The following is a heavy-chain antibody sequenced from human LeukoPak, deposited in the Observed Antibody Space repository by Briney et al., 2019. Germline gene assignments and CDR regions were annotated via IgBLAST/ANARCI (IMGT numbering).Heavy chain of an antibody. CDR1: GFTFNTYS. D-gene: IGHD1-7*01. Sequence: GGSLRLSCAASGFTFNTYSMDWVRQAPGKGLEWVSSISSTSSYIYYADSVKGRFTISRDNAKSSLYLQMNSLRAEDTAVYYCARDAGITGTTDLDYWGQGTLVTVSS. CDR2: ISSTSSYI. J-gene: IGHJ4*02. V-gene: IGHV3-21*01. CDR3: ARDAGITGTTDLDY.